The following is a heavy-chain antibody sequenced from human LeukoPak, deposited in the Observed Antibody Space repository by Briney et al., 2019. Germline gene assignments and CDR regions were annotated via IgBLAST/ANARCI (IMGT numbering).Heavy chain of an antibody. Sequence: GGSLRLSCAASGFTFSSYAMHWVRQAPGKGLEWVAVISYDGSNKYYADSVKGRFTISRDNSKNTLYLQMNSLRADDTAVYYCAMKAVPRPRLHDAFDSWGQGTVVSVSS. D-gene: IGHD5-24*01. V-gene: IGHV3-30*04. CDR1: GFTFSSYA. CDR2: ISYDGSNK. CDR3: AMKAVPRPRLHDAFDS. J-gene: IGHJ3*01.